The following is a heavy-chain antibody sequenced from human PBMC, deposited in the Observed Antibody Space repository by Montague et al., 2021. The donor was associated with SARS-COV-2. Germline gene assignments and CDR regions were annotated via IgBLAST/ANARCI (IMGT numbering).Heavy chain of an antibody. V-gene: IGHV4-39*01. J-gene: IGHJ4*02. D-gene: IGHD5-18*01. CDR3: ARREYSYGWGD. CDR2: VDYSGNT. CDR1: GAPISGSSDY. Sequence: SETLSLTCTVTGAPISGSSDYWGWIRQSPGKGLDWIASVDYSGNTYYSPSLKSRLTISVDTSKNQFSLKLNSVTAADTALYYCARREYSYGWGDWGQGTLVTVSS.